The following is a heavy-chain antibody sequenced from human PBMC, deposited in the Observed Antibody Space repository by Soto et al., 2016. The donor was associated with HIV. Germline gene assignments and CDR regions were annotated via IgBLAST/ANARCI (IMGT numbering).Heavy chain of an antibody. CDR3: ARGTYGDYALDY. D-gene: IGHD4-17*01. Sequence: QVQLQESGPGLVKPSETLSLTCTVFGGSIGNFYWSWVRQPAGKGLEWIGRFYSNENTNYNPSLKSRVTILVDKPKNQLSLNLASVTAADTAMYYCARGTYGDYALDYVGPGDFGTVSS. J-gene: IGHJ4*02. CDR2: FYSNENT. V-gene: IGHV4-4*07. CDR1: GGSIGNFY.